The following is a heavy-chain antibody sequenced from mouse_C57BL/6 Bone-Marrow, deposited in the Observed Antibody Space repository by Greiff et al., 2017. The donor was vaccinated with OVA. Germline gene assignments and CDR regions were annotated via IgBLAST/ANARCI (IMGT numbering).Heavy chain of an antibody. Sequence: QVQLQQSGAELVRPGTSVKMSCKASGYTFTNYWIGWAKQRPGHGLEWIGDIYPGGGYTNYNEKFKGKATLTADKSSSTAYMQFSSLTSEDSAIYYCARGGGGSSLYYFDYGGQGTTLTVSS. D-gene: IGHD1-1*01. CDR3: ARGGGGSSLYYFDY. CDR1: GYTFTNYW. V-gene: IGHV1-63*01. CDR2: IYPGGGYT. J-gene: IGHJ2*01.